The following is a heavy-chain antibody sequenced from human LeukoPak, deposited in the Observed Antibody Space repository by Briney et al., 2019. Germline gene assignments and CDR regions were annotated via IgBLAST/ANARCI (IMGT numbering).Heavy chain of an antibody. CDR3: ARAGDCSCGRCMDV. CDR2: INHSGST. Sequence: SETLSLTCAVYGGSFRGYYWSWIRQPPGKGLEWIGEINHSGSTNYNPSLKSRVTISVDTSKNQFSLKLSSVTAADTAVYYCARAGDCSCGRCMDVWGQGTTVTVSS. J-gene: IGHJ6*02. V-gene: IGHV4-34*01. CDR1: GGSFRGYY. D-gene: IGHD2-15*01.